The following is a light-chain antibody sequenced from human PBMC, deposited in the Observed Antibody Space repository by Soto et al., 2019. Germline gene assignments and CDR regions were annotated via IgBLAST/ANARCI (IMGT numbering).Light chain of an antibody. CDR3: QQGYRTPFT. Sequence: DIEMTQSPSSLSASVGDRVTITCRASESISNKLNWYQQKPGKAPALLISGASRLHSGVPSRFSGSGSGTDFTLSISSLPHEDFASYYCQQGYRTPFTFGPGTKVDI. J-gene: IGKJ3*01. V-gene: IGKV1-39*01. CDR2: GAS. CDR1: ESISNK.